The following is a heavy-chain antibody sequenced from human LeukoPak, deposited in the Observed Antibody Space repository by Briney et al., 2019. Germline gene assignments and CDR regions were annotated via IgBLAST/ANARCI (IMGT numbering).Heavy chain of an antibody. J-gene: IGHJ6*03. CDR2: IYPGDSDT. CDR3: ARSPIDYYYYVDV. V-gene: IGHV5-51*01. Sequence: GESLKISCNGSGYSFTSYWIGWVRQMPGKGLEWMGIIYPGDSDTRYSPSFQGQVTISADKSISTAYLQWSSLKASDTAMYYCARSPIDYYYYVDVWGKGTTVTVSS. CDR1: GYSFTSYW.